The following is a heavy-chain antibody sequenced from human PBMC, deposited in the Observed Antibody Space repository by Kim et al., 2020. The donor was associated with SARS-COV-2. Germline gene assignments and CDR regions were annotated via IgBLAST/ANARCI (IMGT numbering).Heavy chain of an antibody. CDR2: IYYSGST. V-gene: IGHV4-31*03. J-gene: IGHJ5*01. CDR1: GGTISSGGYY. CDR3: ARNSGITMIVVVTGWF. Sequence: SETLSLTCTVSGGTISSGGYYWSWIRQHLGKGLEWIGYIYYSGSTYYNPSLKSRVTISVDTSKNQVSLKLSSVTAADTAEYYCARNSGITMIVVVTGWF. D-gene: IGHD3-22*01.